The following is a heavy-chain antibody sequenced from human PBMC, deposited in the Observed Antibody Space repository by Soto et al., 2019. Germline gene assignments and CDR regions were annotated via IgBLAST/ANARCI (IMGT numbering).Heavy chain of an antibody. CDR3: ARDRYCTNGVCYTNPHSYFDY. Sequence: GASVKVSCKASGYTFTSYGISWVRQAPGQGLEWMGWISAYNGNTNYAQKLQGRVTMTTDTSTSTAYMELRSLRSDDTAVYYCARDRYCTNGVCYTNPHSYFDYWGQGTLVTVS. J-gene: IGHJ4*02. CDR2: ISAYNGNT. CDR1: GYTFTSYG. V-gene: IGHV1-18*01. D-gene: IGHD2-8*01.